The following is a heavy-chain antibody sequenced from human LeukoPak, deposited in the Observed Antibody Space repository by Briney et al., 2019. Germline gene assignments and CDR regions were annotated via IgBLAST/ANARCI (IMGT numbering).Heavy chain of an antibody. CDR3: ASPFGWLPR. Sequence: SETLSLTCTVSGGSNSSGSYYWSWIRQPAGKGLEWIGRIYTSGSSNYNPSLKSRVTISVDTSKNQFSLKLSSVTAADTAVYYCASPFGWLPRWGQGTLVTVSS. J-gene: IGHJ4*02. V-gene: IGHV4-61*02. D-gene: IGHD3-10*01. CDR1: GGSNSSGSYY. CDR2: IYTSGSS.